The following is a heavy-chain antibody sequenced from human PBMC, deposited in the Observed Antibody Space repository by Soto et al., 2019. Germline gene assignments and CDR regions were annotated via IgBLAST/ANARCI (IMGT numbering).Heavy chain of an antibody. D-gene: IGHD2-2*01. Sequence: PSETLSLTCTVSGGSISSYYWSWIRQPPGKGLEWIGYIYYSGSTNYNPSLKSRVTISVDTSKNQFSLKLSSVTAAATAVYYCARHSLYCSSTSCSSNLDYWGQGTLVTVSS. CDR3: ARHSLYCSSTSCSSNLDY. CDR2: IYYSGST. J-gene: IGHJ4*02. V-gene: IGHV4-59*08. CDR1: GGSISSYY.